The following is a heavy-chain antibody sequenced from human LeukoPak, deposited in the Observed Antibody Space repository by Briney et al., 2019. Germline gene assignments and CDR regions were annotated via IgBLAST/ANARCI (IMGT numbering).Heavy chain of an antibody. CDR1: GFTFSDYD. CDR3: ARQALFMVRGLISAFDI. D-gene: IGHD3-10*01. Sequence: GGSPRLSCVVSGFTFSDYDMTWIRQAPGKGLEWVSHISSSGNTVYYADSVKGRFTVSRDNAKNSLFLQVDSLRAEDTAVYYCARQALFMVRGLISAFDIWGQGTKVTVSS. J-gene: IGHJ3*02. CDR2: ISSSGNTV. V-gene: IGHV3-11*01.